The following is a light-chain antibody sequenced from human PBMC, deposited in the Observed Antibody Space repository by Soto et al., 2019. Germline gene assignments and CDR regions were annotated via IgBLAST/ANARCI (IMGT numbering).Light chain of an antibody. Sequence: EIVLTQSPGTLSLSPGERATLSCGASQNINNNYLAWFQQKPGQAPRLLIYGASTRATGIPDRFSGSGSGTDFTLTISRLEPEDFVVYYCQQYAISPRTFGQGTVVEI. CDR1: QNINNNY. J-gene: IGKJ1*01. V-gene: IGKV3-20*01. CDR2: GAS. CDR3: QQYAISPRT.